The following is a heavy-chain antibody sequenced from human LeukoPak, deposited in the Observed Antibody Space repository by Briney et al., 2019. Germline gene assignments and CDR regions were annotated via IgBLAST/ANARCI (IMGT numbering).Heavy chain of an antibody. D-gene: IGHD6-19*01. Sequence: GGSLRLSCAASGFTFSDYYMSWIRQAPGKGLEWVSYISSSGSTIYYADSVKGRFTISRDNAKNSLYLQMNSLRAEDTAVYYCARVSSSGWYDFNWFDPWGQGTLVTVS. V-gene: IGHV3-11*04. CDR1: GFTFSDYY. CDR2: ISSSGSTI. J-gene: IGHJ5*02. CDR3: ARVSSSGWYDFNWFDP.